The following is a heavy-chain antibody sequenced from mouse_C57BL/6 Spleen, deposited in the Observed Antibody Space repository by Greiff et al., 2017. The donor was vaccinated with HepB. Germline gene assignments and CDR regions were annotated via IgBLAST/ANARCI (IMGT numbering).Heavy chain of an antibody. CDR1: GYSITSGYY. CDR2: ISYDGSN. J-gene: IGHJ3*01. CDR3: AREGLRRTWFAY. Sequence: EVQLQESGPGLVKPSQSLSLTCSVTGYSITSGYYWNWIRQFPGNKLEWMGYISYDGSNNYNPSLKNRISITRDTSKNQFFLKLNSVTTEDTATYYCAREGLRRTWFAYLGQGTLVTVSA. D-gene: IGHD2-4*01. V-gene: IGHV3-6*01.